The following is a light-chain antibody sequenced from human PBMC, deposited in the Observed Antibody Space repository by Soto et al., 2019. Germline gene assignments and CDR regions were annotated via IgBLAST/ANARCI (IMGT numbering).Light chain of an antibody. Sequence: DFVMTQSPDSLAVPLGERATINCKSSQSVLSSSNKKNFLAWYQQKQGQPPKLLIYWASTRESGVPDRFSGSGSGTDFTLTSSSLQAEDVAVYYCQQYFGTPLTFGGGTKVAIK. J-gene: IGKJ4*01. CDR1: QSVLSSSNKKNF. CDR3: QQYFGTPLT. CDR2: WAS. V-gene: IGKV4-1*01.